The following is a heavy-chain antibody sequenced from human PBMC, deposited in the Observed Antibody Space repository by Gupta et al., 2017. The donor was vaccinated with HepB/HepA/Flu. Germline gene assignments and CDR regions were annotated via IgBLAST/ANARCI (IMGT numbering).Heavy chain of an antibody. Sequence: QVQLVESGGGVVQPGRSLRLSCAASGFTFSSYAMHWVRQAPGKGLEWVAVISYDGSNKYYADSVKGRFTISRDNSKNTLYLQMNSLRAEDTAVYYCARDMGRITGTMRYYYYGMDVWGQGTTVTVSS. J-gene: IGHJ6*02. CDR1: GFTFSSYA. V-gene: IGHV3-30-3*01. CDR2: ISYDGSNK. D-gene: IGHD1-7*01. CDR3: ARDMGRITGTMRYYYYGMDV.